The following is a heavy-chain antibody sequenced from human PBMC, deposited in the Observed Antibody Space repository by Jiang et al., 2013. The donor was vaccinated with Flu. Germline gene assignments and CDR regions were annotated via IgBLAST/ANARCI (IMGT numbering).Heavy chain of an antibody. CDR3: ARSVLAGWYGYYYGMDV. CDR1: GDSVSSNSAA. V-gene: IGHV6-1*01. J-gene: IGHJ6*04. Sequence: LTCAIFGDSVSSNSAAWNWIRQSPSRGLEWLGRTYYRSKWYNDYAVSVKSRITINPDTSKNQFSLQLNSVTPEDTAVYYCARSVLAGWYGYYYGMDVWGKGTTVTVSS. CDR2: TYYRSKWYN. D-gene: IGHD6-19*01.